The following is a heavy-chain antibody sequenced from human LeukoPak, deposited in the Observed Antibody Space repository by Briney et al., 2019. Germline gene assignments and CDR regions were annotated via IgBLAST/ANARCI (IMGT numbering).Heavy chain of an antibody. J-gene: IGHJ6*02. V-gene: IGHV6-1*01. CDR3: ARDRVIVATMNYYYYGMDV. CDR2: TYYRSKWYN. Sequence: SQTLSLTCAISGDSISSNSAAWNWLRQSPSRGLEWLGRTYYRSKWYNDYAVSVKSRITINPDTSKNQFSLQLNSVTPEDTAVYYCARDRVIVATMNYYYYGMDVWGQGTTVTVSS. D-gene: IGHD5-12*01. CDR1: GDSISSNSAA.